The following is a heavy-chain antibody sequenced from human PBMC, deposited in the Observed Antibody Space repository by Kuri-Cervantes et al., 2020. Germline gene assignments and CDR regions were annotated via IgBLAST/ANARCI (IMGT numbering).Heavy chain of an antibody. CDR1: GFTFSSYS. V-gene: IGHV3-23*01. Sequence: LSLTCAASGFTFSSYSMNWVRQAPGKGLEWVSAISGSGGSTYYADSVKGRFTISRDNSKNTLYLQMNSLRAEDTAVYYCAKDRTMLRDMDVWGQGTTVTVSS. D-gene: IGHD3-10*01. CDR3: AKDRTMLRDMDV. CDR2: ISGSGGST. J-gene: IGHJ6*02.